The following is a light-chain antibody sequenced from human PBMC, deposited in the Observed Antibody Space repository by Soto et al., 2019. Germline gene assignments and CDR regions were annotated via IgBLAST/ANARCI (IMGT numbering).Light chain of an antibody. J-gene: IGLJ1*01. CDR3: QSYDSSLSGYV. CDR2: GNS. V-gene: IGLV1-40*01. CDR1: SSNIGAGYD. Sequence: QSVLTQLPSVSGAPGQRVTISCTGSSSNIGAGYDVHWYHQLPGTSPKVLIYGNSNRPSGVPDRFSGSKSGTSASLAITGLQAEDEADYYCQSYDSSLSGYVFGTGTKVTVL.